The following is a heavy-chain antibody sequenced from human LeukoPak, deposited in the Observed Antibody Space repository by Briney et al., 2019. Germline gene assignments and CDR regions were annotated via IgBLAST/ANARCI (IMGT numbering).Heavy chain of an antibody. Sequence: ASVKVSCKASGYTFTGCYMHWVRQAPGQGLEWMGWINPNSGGTNYAQKFQGRVTMTRDTSISTAYMELSRLRSDDTAVYYCARDAGYYFYYVDVWGEGTTVTVSS. J-gene: IGHJ6*03. V-gene: IGHV1-2*02. CDR2: INPNSGGT. CDR1: GYTFTGCY. CDR3: ARDAGYYFYYVDV.